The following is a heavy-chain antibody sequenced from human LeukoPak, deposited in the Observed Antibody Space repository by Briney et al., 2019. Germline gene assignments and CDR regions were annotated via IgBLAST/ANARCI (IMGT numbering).Heavy chain of an antibody. CDR1: GGTFSSYA. CDR2: IIPILGIA. CDR3: ARDRMTMVRGVLGDDAFDI. V-gene: IGHV1-69*04. Sequence: GASVKVSCKASGGTFSSYAISWVRQAPGQGLEWMGRIIPILGIANYAQKFQGRVTITADKSTSTAYMELSSLRSEDTAVYYCARDRMTMVRGVLGDDAFDIWGQGTMVTVSS. D-gene: IGHD3-10*01. J-gene: IGHJ3*02.